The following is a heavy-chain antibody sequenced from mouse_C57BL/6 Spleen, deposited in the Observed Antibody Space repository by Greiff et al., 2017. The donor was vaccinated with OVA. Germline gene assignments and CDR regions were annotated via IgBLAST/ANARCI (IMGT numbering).Heavy chain of an antibody. J-gene: IGHJ2*01. CDR3: ARWATMVTTGYYFDY. D-gene: IGHD2-2*01. CDR1: GYAFSSYW. CDR2: IYPGDGDT. V-gene: IGHV1-80*01. Sequence: QVQLQQSGAELVKPGASVKISCKASGYAFSSYWMNWVKQRPGKGLEWIGQIYPGDGDTNYNGKFKGKATLTADKSSSTAYMQLSSLTSEDSAVYFCARWATMVTTGYYFDYWGQGTTLTVSS.